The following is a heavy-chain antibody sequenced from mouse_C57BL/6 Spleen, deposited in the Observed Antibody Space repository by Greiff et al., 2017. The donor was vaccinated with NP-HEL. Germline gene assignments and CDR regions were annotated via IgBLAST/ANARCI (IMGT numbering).Heavy chain of an antibody. CDR1: GYTFTSYW. V-gene: IGHV1-53*01. CDR3: ARGDYDDDGFAY. J-gene: IGHJ3*01. Sequence: QVQLQQPGTELVKPRASVKLSCKASGYTFTSYWMHWVKQRPGQGLEWIGNINPSNGGTNYNEKFKSKATLTVDKSSSTAYMQLSSLTSEDSAVYYCARGDYDDDGFAYWGQGTLVTVSA. D-gene: IGHD2-4*01. CDR2: INPSNGGT.